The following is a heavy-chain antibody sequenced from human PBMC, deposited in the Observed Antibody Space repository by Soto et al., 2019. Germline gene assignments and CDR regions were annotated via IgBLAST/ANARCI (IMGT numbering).Heavy chain of an antibody. CDR2: TYYRSRWYN. CDR3: PRDSPYYVSSDSYLDY. V-gene: IGHV6-1*01. CDR1: GDSVSGNSAA. J-gene: IGHJ4*02. D-gene: IGHD3-16*01. Sequence: PSQTLSLTCAISGDSVSGNSAAWNWIRQAPSRGLEWLGRTYYRSRWYNDYAVSVKSRITVTPDTSKNQFSLHLNSVTPEDTDVYSCPRDSPYYVSSDSYLDYWGQEALATASS.